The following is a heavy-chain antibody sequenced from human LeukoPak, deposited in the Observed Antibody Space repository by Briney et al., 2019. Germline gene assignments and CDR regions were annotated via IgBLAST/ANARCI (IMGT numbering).Heavy chain of an antibody. V-gene: IGHV3-7*01. CDR2: IKQDGSEK. D-gene: IGHD1-26*01. CDR1: GFTFSSYW. Sequence: GGSLRLSCAASGFTFSSYWMSWVRQAPGKGLEWVANIKQDGSEKYYVDSVKGRFTISRDNAKNSLYLQMNSLRAEDTAVYYCARPFSGSLYYFDYWGQGTLVTVPS. J-gene: IGHJ4*02. CDR3: ARPFSGSLYYFDY.